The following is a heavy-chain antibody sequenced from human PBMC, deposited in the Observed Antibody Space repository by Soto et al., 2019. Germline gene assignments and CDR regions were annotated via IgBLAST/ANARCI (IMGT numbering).Heavy chain of an antibody. CDR3: AREATRVATFDY. D-gene: IGHD1-26*01. V-gene: IGHV3-33*01. J-gene: IGHJ4*02. CDR1: GFPFSIYG. CDR2: IWYDGSNK. Sequence: HPGGSLRLSCAASGFPFSIYGMHWVRQAPGKGLEWVAVIWYDGSNKYYADSVKGRFTISRDNSKNTLYLQMNRLRAEDTAVYYCAREATRVATFDYWGQGTLVTVSS.